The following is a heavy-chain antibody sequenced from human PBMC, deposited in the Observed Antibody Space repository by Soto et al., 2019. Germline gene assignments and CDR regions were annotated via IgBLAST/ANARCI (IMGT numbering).Heavy chain of an antibody. CDR3: ARNRDGYNYGAFGI. J-gene: IGHJ3*02. Sequence: GGSLRLSCAASGLTFRSYWMHWVRQAPGKGLVWVSRINTDGSVAMYVDSVKGRFTISRDNAKNSLYLQMNSLRCEDTAVYYCARNRDGYNYGAFGIWGQGTMVTVSS. CDR2: INTDGSVA. D-gene: IGHD5-12*01. V-gene: IGHV3-74*03. CDR1: GLTFRSYW.